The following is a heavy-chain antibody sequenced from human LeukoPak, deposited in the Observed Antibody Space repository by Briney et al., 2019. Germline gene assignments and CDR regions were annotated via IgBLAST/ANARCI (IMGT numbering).Heavy chain of an antibody. V-gene: IGHV3-53*01. D-gene: IGHD6-19*01. CDR3: ARDSPGWYLAFDI. J-gene: IGHJ3*02. CDR1: GFTVSSNY. Sequence: GGSLRLSCAASGFTVSSNYMSWVRQAPGKGLEWVSVIYSGGSTYYADSVKGRFTNSRDNSKNTLYLQMNSLRAEDTAVYYCARDSPGWYLAFDIWGQGTMVTVSS. CDR2: IYSGGST.